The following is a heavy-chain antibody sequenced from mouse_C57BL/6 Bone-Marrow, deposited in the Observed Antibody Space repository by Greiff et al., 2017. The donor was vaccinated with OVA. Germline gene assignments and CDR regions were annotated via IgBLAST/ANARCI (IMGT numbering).Heavy chain of an antibody. CDR3: ARSNGYYPFAY. J-gene: IGHJ3*01. CDR1: GYAFSSSW. CDR2: IYPGDGDT. D-gene: IGHD2-3*01. V-gene: IGHV1-82*01. Sequence: VQLQQSGPELVKPGASVKISCKASGYAFSSSWMNWVKQRPGKGLEWIGRIYPGDGDTNYNGKFKGKATLTADKSSSTAYMQLSSLTSEDSAVYFCARSNGYYPFAYWGQGTLVTVSA.